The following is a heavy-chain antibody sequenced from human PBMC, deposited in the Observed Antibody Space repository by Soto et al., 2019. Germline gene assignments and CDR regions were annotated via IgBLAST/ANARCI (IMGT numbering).Heavy chain of an antibody. CDR3: ASQTTDYYETTRYFDY. D-gene: IGHD3-22*01. J-gene: IGHJ4*02. CDR2: LYYSGST. Sequence: ASETLSLTCTVSGGSIRSSSYHWGWIRQPPGKGLEWIANLYYSGSTSYNPSLRTRVTLFVDTSKSQFSLNLSSVTAADTALYYCASQTTDYYETTRYFDYWGQGTMVTVSS. V-gene: IGHV4-39*01. CDR1: GGSIRSSSYH.